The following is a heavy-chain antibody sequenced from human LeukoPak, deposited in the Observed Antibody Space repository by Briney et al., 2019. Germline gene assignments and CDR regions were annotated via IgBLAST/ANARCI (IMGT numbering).Heavy chain of an antibody. D-gene: IGHD6-6*01. J-gene: IGHJ4*02. CDR2: IYYSGNT. Sequence: PSETLSLTCTVSGGSLSSGDYYWRWLRQPPGKGLEWIGYIYYSGNTYYNPPLKSRVTISVDTSKNQLSLKLHCVPAPDTAVYYCARDVSSTLILDYWGRGTLVTVPS. V-gene: IGHV4-30-4*08. CDR1: GGSLSSGDYY. CDR3: ARDVSSTLILDY.